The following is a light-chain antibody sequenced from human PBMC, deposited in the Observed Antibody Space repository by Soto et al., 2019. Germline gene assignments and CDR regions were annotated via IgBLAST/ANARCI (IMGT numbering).Light chain of an antibody. J-gene: IGKJ1*01. V-gene: IGKV3-15*01. CDR3: QQYSDWPWT. CDR1: QNINSK. CDR2: GAS. Sequence: EILMTQSPATLSVSPGERGTLSCRASQNINSKLAWYQQKPGQTPRLLISGASTRATEFPTRFSGDGSGTEFTLSISSLQSEDFAVYYCQQYSDWPWTFGQGTNVEVK.